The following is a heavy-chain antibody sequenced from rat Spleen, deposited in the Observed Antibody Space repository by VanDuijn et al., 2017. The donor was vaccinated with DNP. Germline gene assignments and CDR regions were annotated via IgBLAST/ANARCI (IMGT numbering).Heavy chain of an antibody. Sequence: EVQLVESGGDLVQPGRSLKFSCVASGFTFNNYWMTWIRQVPGKGLEWVASISTSGAYTYYPDSVKGRFTISRDKSKNTLYLQMNSLRSEDTATYYCTTLITFMSGWSQGTSVTVSS. CDR2: ISTSGAYT. V-gene: IGHV5-31*01. CDR3: TTLITFMSG. D-gene: IGHD1-1*01. CDR1: GFTFNNYW. J-gene: IGHJ4*01.